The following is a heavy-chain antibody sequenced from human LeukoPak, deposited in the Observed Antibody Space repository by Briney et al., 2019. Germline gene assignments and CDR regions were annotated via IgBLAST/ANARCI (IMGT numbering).Heavy chain of an antibody. D-gene: IGHD3-3*01. Sequence: GGTLRLSCAASVFTSSRYSMNWVRQAPGKGREWVSYISSSGSTIYYADSVKGRFTISRDNAKNSLYLQMDSLRAEDTAVYYCARENTIFGVVTGYYFDYWGQGTLVTVSS. J-gene: IGHJ4*02. V-gene: IGHV3-48*04. CDR3: ARENTIFGVVTGYYFDY. CDR1: VFTSSRYS. CDR2: ISSSGSTI.